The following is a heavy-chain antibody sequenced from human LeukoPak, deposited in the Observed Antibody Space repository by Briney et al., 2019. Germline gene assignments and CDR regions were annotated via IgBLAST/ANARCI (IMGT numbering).Heavy chain of an antibody. D-gene: IGHD1-26*01. CDR2: INHSGST. J-gene: IGHJ4*02. Sequence: SETLSLTCAVYGGSFSGYYWSWIRQPPGKGLEWIGEINHSGSTNYNPSLKSRVTISVDTSKNQLSLKLSSVTAADTAVYYCARGPWVGAYFDYWGQGTLVTVSS. CDR1: GGSFSGYY. V-gene: IGHV4-34*01. CDR3: ARGPWVGAYFDY.